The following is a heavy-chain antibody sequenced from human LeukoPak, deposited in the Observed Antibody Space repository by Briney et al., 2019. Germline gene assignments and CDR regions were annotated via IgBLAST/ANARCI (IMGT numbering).Heavy chain of an antibody. D-gene: IGHD2/OR15-2a*01. CDR1: GYTFTGYY. J-gene: IGHJ1*01. CDR3: ARSTTPNENEYFEH. V-gene: IGHV1-2*02. Sequence: ASVKVSCKASGYTFTGYYIHWVRQAPGQGLEWMGWINPNSGGTNYIQKFQGRVTMTRDTSISTAYMELSRLRSDDTAVYYCARSTTPNENEYFEHWGQGTLVTVSS. CDR2: INPNSGGT.